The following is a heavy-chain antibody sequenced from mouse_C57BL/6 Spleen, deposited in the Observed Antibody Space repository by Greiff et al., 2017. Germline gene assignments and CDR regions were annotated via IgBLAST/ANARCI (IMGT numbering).Heavy chain of an antibody. CDR1: GYAFSSSW. CDR2: IYPGDGDT. Sequence: LQESGPELVKPGASVKISCKASGYAFSSSWMNWVKQRPGKGLEWIGRIYPGDGDTNYNGKFKGKATLTADKSSSTAYMQLSSLTSEDSAVYFCARELLDYWGQGTTLTVSS. CDR3: ARELLDY. V-gene: IGHV1-82*01. D-gene: IGHD2-12*01. J-gene: IGHJ2*01.